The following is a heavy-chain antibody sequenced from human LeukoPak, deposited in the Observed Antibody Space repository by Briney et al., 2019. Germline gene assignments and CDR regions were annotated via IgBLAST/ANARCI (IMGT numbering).Heavy chain of an antibody. CDR1: GFTFSSYE. V-gene: IGHV3-48*03. CDR3: ARVRYCSGGSCYGNWYDP. J-gene: IGHJ5*02. CDR2: IRSSGRSI. D-gene: IGHD2-15*01. Sequence: GGSLRLSCAASGFTFSSYEMNWVRQAPGKGLEWVSYIRSSGRSINYADSVRGRFTISRDNGKNSLYLQMNSLRAEDTAVYYCARVRYCSGGSCYGNWYDPWGQGTLVTVSS.